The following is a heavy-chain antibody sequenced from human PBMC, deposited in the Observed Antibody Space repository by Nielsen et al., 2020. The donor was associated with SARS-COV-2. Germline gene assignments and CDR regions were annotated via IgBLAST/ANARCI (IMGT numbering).Heavy chain of an antibody. CDR1: GFTFTSSA. Sequence: SVKVSCKASGFTFTSSAVQWVRQARGQGLEWIGWIVVGSGNTNYAQKFQERVTITGDMSTSTVYMELNSLRAEDTAVYYCATCRGPYWYFDLWGRGTLVTVSS. J-gene: IGHJ2*01. CDR3: ATCRGPYWYFDL. D-gene: IGHD3-10*01. CDR2: IVVGSGNT. V-gene: IGHV1-58*01.